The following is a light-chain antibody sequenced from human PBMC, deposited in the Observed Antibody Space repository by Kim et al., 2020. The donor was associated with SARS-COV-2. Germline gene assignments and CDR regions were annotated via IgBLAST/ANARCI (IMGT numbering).Light chain of an antibody. V-gene: IGKV3-11*01. CDR2: DAS. J-gene: IGKJ2*01. CDR3: QLRYNWPPMFT. CDR1: ESVSHY. Sequence: SSGASHTLSCRASESVSHYLAWYQQKPGQSPRLLMYDASNRAAGVPARFSGSGSETDFTLTISSLEPEDFAVYYCQLRYNWPPMFTFGQGTKLEI.